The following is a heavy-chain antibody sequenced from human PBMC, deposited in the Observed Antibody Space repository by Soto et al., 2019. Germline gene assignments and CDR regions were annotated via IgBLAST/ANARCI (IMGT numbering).Heavy chain of an antibody. CDR1: GYTFTSYG. D-gene: IGHD3-3*01. CDR3: ARAITIFGVAPTHYYYYGMDV. V-gene: IGHV1-18*01. CDR2: ISAYNGNT. J-gene: IGHJ6*02. Sequence: GASVKVSCKASGYTFTSYGISWVRQAPGQGLEWMGWISAYNGNTNYAQKLQGRVTMTTDTSTSTAYMELRSLRSDDTAVYYCARAITIFGVAPTHYYYYGMDVWGQGXTVTVYS.